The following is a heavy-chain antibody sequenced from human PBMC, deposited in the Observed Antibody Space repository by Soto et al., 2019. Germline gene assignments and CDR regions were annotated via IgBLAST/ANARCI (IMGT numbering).Heavy chain of an antibody. V-gene: IGHV1-18*01. CDR3: AKWSGGPHYYYYGMDV. Sequence: ASVKVSCKASGYTFTSYGISWVRQAPGQGLEWMGWISAYNGNTNYTQKLQGRVTMTTDTSTSTAYMELRSLRSDDTAVYYCAKWSGGPHYYYYGMDVWGQGTTVTVSS. J-gene: IGHJ6*02. CDR1: GYTFTSYG. CDR2: ISAYNGNT. D-gene: IGHD3-10*02.